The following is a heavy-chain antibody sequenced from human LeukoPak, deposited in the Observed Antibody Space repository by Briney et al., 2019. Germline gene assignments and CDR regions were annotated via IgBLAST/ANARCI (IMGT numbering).Heavy chain of an antibody. J-gene: IGHJ4*02. Sequence: GGSLRLSCAASGFTVSSNYMSWVRQAPGKGLEWVSVIYSGGSTYYADSVKGRFTISRDNSKNTLYLQMNSLRAEDTAVYYCARVDYDIFYFDYWGQGTLVTVSS. CDR1: GFTVSSNY. V-gene: IGHV3-53*01. CDR2: IYSGGST. D-gene: IGHD3-9*01. CDR3: ARVDYDIFYFDY.